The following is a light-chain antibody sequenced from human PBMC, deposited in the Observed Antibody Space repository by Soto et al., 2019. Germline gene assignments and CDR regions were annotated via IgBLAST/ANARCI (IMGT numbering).Light chain of an antibody. CDR2: GNI. J-gene: IGLJ3*02. CDR3: QAYDSSLSDVL. Sequence: QSLLTQPASVSGSPGQSITISCTGTSSDVGSYNLVSWYQQHPGKAPKLLIYGNINRPSGVPDRFSGSKSGTSASLAITGLQAEDEAIYYCQAYDSSLSDVLFGGGTKLTVL. V-gene: IGLV2-14*02. CDR1: SSDVGSYNL.